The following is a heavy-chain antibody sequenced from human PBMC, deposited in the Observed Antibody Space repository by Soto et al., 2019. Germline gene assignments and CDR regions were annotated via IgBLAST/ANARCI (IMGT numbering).Heavy chain of an antibody. CDR2: TSSDGSST. CDR3: TRDDPGVGIDY. Sequence: GGSLRLSCAASGFTFSSYWMHWVRRAPGKGPVWVSHTSSDGSSTSYADSVKGRFTISRDNAKNTLYLQMNSLRAEDTAVYYCTRDDPGVGIDYWGQGTLVTVSS. CDR1: GFTFSSYW. J-gene: IGHJ4*02. D-gene: IGHD1-26*01. V-gene: IGHV3-74*01.